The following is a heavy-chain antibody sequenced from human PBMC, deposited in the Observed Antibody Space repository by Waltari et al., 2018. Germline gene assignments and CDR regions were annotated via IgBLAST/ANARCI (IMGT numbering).Heavy chain of an antibody. CDR3: ATRHIGVVNAFDL. Sequence: EVQLEQSGAEVKKPGATVRVSCKVSGDTFTDYYIHWVQQAPGKGLEWMGFVDPGDGETRLAETFQGRLTITADTSADSSYMELNSLNSEDTAVYYCATRHIGVVNAFDLWGQGTLVTVSS. CDR2: VDPGDGET. V-gene: IGHV1-69-2*01. CDR1: GDTFTDYY. J-gene: IGHJ3*01. D-gene: IGHD3-3*01.